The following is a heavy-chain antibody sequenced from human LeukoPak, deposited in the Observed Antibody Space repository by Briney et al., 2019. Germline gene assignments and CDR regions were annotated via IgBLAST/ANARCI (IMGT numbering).Heavy chain of an antibody. V-gene: IGHV2-5*01. CDR1: GFSLSTSGVG. D-gene: IGHD1-26*01. J-gene: IGHJ6*03. Sequence: SGPTLVKPTQTLTLTCTFSGFSLSTSGVGVGWIRQPPGKALEWLAVLYWNDDERYSPSLKNRLTITKDTSKNQVILTMTNMDPVDTATYWGGPLSDYYYMDVWGKGTTVTVSS. CDR2: LYWNDDE. CDR3: GPLSDYYYMDV.